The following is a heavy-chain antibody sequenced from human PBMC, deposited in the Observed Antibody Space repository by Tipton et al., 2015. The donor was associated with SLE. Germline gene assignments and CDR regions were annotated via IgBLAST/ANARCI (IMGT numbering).Heavy chain of an antibody. D-gene: IGHD2-21*01. J-gene: IGHJ4*02. V-gene: IGHV4-59*13. CDR3: ASERNGDWAAFDY. Sequence: TLSLTCTVSGGSISSYYWSWVRQPPGKGLEWIGYIFYAGSTGYNPSLKSRVTISIDTTKNHFSLKLSSVTAADTAMYYCASERNGDWAAFDYWGQGILVTVSS. CDR1: GGSISSYY. CDR2: IFYAGST.